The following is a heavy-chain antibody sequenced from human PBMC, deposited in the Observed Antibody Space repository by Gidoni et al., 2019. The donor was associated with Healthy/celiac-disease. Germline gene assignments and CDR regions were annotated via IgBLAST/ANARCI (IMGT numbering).Heavy chain of an antibody. CDR2: INHSGST. D-gene: IGHD3-22*01. V-gene: IGHV4-34*01. Sequence: QVQLQQWGAGLLKPSETLSLTCAVYRGSFSGYYWSWIRQPPGKGLEWIGEINHSGSTNYNPSLKSRVTISVDTSKNQFSLKLSYVTAADTAVYYCARAYDSSGYYSYYWGQGTLVTVSS. CDR3: ARAYDSSGYYSYY. CDR1: RGSFSGYY. J-gene: IGHJ4*02.